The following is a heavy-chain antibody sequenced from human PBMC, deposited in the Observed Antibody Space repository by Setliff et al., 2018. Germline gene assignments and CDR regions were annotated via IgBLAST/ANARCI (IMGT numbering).Heavy chain of an antibody. V-gene: IGHV1-18*04. CDR1: GYTFTAYY. CDR3: ARYITGTTPADY. CDR2: ISAYNGNT. Sequence: ASVKVSCKASGYTFTAYYIHWVRQAPGQGLEWMGWISAYNGNTNYAQKLQGRVTMTTDTSTSTAYMELRSLRSGDTAVYYCARYITGTTPADYWGQGTLVTVSS. J-gene: IGHJ4*02. D-gene: IGHD1-7*01.